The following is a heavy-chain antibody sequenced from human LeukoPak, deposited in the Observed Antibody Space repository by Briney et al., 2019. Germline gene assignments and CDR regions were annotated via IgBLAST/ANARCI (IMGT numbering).Heavy chain of an antibody. J-gene: IGHJ1*01. CDR3: ARGCSGGSCYSPHFQH. CDR2: IKQDGSEK. CDR1: GFTFSSYW. D-gene: IGHD2-15*01. Sequence: GGSLRLSCAASGFTFSSYWMSWVRQAPGKGLEWVANIKQDGSEKYYVDSVKGRFTISRDNAKNSLYLQMNSLRAEDTAVYYCARGCSGGSCYSPHFQHWGQSTLVTVSS. V-gene: IGHV3-7*01.